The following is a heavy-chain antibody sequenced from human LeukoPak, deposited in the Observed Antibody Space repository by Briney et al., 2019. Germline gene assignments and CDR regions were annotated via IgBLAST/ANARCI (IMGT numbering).Heavy chain of an antibody. CDR2: INPSGGST. CDR1: GYTFTSYY. D-gene: IGHD1-26*01. J-gene: IGHJ4*02. V-gene: IGHV1-46*01. Sequence: ASVKISCKASGYTFTSYYMHWVRQAPGQGLEWMGIINPSGGSTSYAQKFQGGVTMTRDTSTSTVYMELSSLRSEDTAVYYCARDLGATAPGPDYWGQGTLVTVSS. CDR3: ARDLGATAPGPDY.